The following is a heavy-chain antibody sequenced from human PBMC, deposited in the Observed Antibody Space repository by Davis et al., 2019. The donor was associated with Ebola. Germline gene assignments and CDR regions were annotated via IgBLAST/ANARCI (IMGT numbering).Heavy chain of an antibody. D-gene: IGHD4-17*01. V-gene: IGHV4-59*01. CDR2: MYYSGST. CDR3: ARLLRGGGYFDI. J-gene: IGHJ2*01. CDR1: GGSISSYY. Sequence: PSETLSLTCTVSGGSISSYYWSWIRQPPGKGLEWIGYMYYSGSTNYNPSLKSRVTISVDMSKKQFSLKLRSVTASDTAVYYCARLLRGGGYFDIWGRGTLVSVSS.